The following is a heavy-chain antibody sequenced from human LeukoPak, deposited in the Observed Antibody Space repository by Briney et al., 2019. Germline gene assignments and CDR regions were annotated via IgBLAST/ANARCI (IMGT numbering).Heavy chain of an antibody. V-gene: IGHV4-59*01. Sequence: SETLSLTCTVSGGSISNYYWSWIRQPPGKGLEWIGYISYSGSTDYNPSLKSRVTISVDTSKNQFSLILTSVTAAGTAVYDCPREPDTVTFGVWGQGALVTVSS. CDR3: PREPDTVTFGV. J-gene: IGHJ4*02. CDR2: ISYSGST. D-gene: IGHD4-17*01. CDR1: GGSISNYY.